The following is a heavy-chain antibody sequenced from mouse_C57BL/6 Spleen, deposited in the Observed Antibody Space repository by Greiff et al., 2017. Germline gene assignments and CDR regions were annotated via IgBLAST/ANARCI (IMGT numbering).Heavy chain of an antibody. CDR1: GYSITSGYY. CDR3: ARPTTVVENWYFDV. J-gene: IGHJ1*03. Sequence: VQLQQSGPGLVKPSQSLSLTCSVTGYSITSGYYWNWIRQFPGNKLEWMGYISYDGSNNYNPSLKNRISITRDTSKNQFFLKLNSVTTEDTATYYCARPTTVVENWYFDVWGTGTTVTVSS. D-gene: IGHD1-1*01. CDR2: ISYDGSN. V-gene: IGHV3-6*01.